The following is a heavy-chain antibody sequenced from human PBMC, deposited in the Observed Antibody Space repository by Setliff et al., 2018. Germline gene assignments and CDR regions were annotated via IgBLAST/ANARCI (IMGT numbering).Heavy chain of an antibody. Sequence: GASVKVSCKVSGYTFTVYTMNWVRQAPGQGLEWMGWINTYTGSPTYAQGFTGRFVFSLDTSVSTAYLQISSLKGEDTAVYYCAREVVGATRDYYYYYMDVWGKGTTVTV. CDR2: INTYTGSP. CDR1: GYTFTVYT. CDR3: AREVVGATRDYYYYYMDV. J-gene: IGHJ6*03. V-gene: IGHV7-4-1*02. D-gene: IGHD1-26*01.